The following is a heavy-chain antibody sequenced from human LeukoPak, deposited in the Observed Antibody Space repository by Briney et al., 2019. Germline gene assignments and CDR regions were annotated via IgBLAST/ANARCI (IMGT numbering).Heavy chain of an antibody. CDR2: INPNSGGT. Sequence: ASVKVSCKASGYTFTGYYMHWVRQAPGQGLEWMGWINPNSGGTNYAQKFQGGVTMTRDTSISTAYMELSRLRSDDTAVYYCARHCSSTSCPPDGNYWGQGTLVTVSS. D-gene: IGHD2-2*01. CDR1: GYTFTGYY. CDR3: ARHCSSTSCPPDGNY. J-gene: IGHJ4*02. V-gene: IGHV1-2*02.